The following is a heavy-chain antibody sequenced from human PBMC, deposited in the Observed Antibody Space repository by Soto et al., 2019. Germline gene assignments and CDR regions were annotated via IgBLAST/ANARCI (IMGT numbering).Heavy chain of an antibody. V-gene: IGHV3-33*01. CDR1: GFTFSSYG. Sequence: GGSLRLSCAASGFTFSSYGMHWVRQAPGKGLEWVAVIWYDGSNKYYADSVKGRFTISRDNSKNTLYLQMNSLRAEDTAVYYCARGGRWVTRYMGGWGKGTTVTVSS. CDR2: IWYDGSNK. CDR3: ARGGRWVTRYMGG. J-gene: IGHJ6*03. D-gene: IGHD5-18*01.